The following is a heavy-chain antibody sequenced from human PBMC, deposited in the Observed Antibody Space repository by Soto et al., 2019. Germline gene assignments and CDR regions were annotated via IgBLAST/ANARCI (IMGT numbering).Heavy chain of an antibody. D-gene: IGHD2-2*01. CDR3: ARVMVPAAMRYYYGMDV. V-gene: IGHV3-21*01. J-gene: IGHJ6*02. CDR2: ISSSSSYI. CDR1: GFTFSSYS. Sequence: GGSLRLSCAASGFTFSSYSMNWVRQAPGKGLEWVPSISSSSSYIYYADSVKGRFTISRDNAKNSLYLQMNSLRAEDTAVYYCARVMVPAAMRYYYGMDVWGQGTTVTVSS.